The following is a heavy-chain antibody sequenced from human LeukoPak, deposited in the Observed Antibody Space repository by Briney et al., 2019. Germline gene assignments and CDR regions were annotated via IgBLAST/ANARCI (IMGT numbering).Heavy chain of an antibody. V-gene: IGHV1-8*03. J-gene: IGHJ6*03. CDR3: ARDRMTTEHHYYYYYMDV. D-gene: IGHD4-11*01. CDR1: GYTFTSYD. Sequence: GASVKVSCKASGYTFTSYDINWVRQATGQGLEWMGWMNPNSGNTGYAQKFQGRVTITRNTSISTAYMELSSLRSEDTAVYYCARDRMTTEHHYYYYYMDVWGKGTTVTVSS. CDR2: MNPNSGNT.